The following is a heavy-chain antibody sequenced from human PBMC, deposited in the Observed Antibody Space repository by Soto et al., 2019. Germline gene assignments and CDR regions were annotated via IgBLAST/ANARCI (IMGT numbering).Heavy chain of an antibody. J-gene: IGHJ6*02. CDR1: GDTFTSYG. D-gene: IGHD3-10*01. Sequence: SAKVSCKASGDTFTSYGISWVRQAPGQGLEWMGWISAYNGNTNYAQKLQGRVTMTTDTSTSTAYMELRSLRSDDTAVYYCASYYGSGSYYTNYYYYYGMDVWGQGTTVTVSS. CDR3: ASYYGSGSYYTNYYYYYGMDV. V-gene: IGHV1-18*01. CDR2: ISAYNGNT.